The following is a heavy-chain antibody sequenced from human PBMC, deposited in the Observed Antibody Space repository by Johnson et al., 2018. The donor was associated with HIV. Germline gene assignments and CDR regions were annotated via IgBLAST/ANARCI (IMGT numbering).Heavy chain of an antibody. V-gene: IGHV3-7*03. CDR3: ARDSMVQGVMWAFDI. D-gene: IGHD3-10*01. J-gene: IGHJ3*02. CDR2: IKQDGSEK. Sequence: MLLVESGGGLVQPGGSLRLSCAASGFTFSSYWMSWVRQAPGKGLEWVANIKQDGSEKYYVDSVKGRFTISRDNAKNSLYLQMNSLRAEDTALYYCARDSMVQGVMWAFDIWGQGTMVTVSS. CDR1: GFTFSSYW.